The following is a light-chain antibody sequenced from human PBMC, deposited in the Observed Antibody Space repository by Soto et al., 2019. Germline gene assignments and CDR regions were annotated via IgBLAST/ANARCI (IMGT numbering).Light chain of an antibody. V-gene: IGKV1-39*01. CDR3: QQSYRTPPWT. CDR2: SAS. CDR1: QSIGSY. Sequence: DIQMTQFPSSLSASVGDRVTITCRATQSIGSYLNWYQQQPGKAPKLLIYSASSLQSGVPPRFSGSGSGTEFTLSISSLQPEDFATYYCQQSYRTPPWTFGPGTKVDIK. J-gene: IGKJ1*01.